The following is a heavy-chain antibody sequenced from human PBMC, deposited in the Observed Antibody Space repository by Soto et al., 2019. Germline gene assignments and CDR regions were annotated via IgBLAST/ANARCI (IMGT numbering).Heavy chain of an antibody. CDR1: GYTFTRYD. CDR2: MNPNSGNT. D-gene: IGHD6-6*01. J-gene: IGHJ6*03. CDR3: XRTFSSSYSYYYYYIDV. V-gene: IGHV1-8*01. Sequence: VQLVQSGAEVKKPGASVKVSCKASGYTFTRYDFNWVRQATGQGLEWMGWMNPNSGNTGYAQKFQGRVTMTRNTSISTAYMELSSLRSDDTXVYYCXRTFSSSYSYYYYYIDVWGKGTTVTVSS.